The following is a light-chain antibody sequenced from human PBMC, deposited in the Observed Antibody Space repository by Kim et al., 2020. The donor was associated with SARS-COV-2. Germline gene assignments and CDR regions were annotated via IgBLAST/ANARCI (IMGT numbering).Light chain of an antibody. CDR1: QSISSW. CDR2: EAS. CDR3: QQYNSYSWT. Sequence: DIQMTQSPSTLSASVGDRVTITCRASQSISSWLAWYQQKPGKAPKVLMYEASSLESGVPSRFSGSGSGTEFTLTISSLQPDDFVTYYCQQYNSYSWTFGQGTKVDIK. J-gene: IGKJ1*01. V-gene: IGKV1-5*03.